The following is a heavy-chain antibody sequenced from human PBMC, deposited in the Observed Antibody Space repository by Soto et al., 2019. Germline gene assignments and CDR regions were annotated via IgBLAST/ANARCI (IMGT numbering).Heavy chain of an antibody. CDR3: ARHRAYDSSGYYTFRFEY. V-gene: IGHV5-10-1*01. CDR1: GYSLTSYW. CDR2: IDPSDSYT. Sequence: GESLQISCKGSGYSLTSYWISCVRQMPGKGLEWMGRIDPSDSYTNYSPSFQGHVTISADKSISTAYLQWSSLKASDTAMYYCARHRAYDSSGYYTFRFEYWDEGTLVTVSS. J-gene: IGHJ4*02. D-gene: IGHD3-22*01.